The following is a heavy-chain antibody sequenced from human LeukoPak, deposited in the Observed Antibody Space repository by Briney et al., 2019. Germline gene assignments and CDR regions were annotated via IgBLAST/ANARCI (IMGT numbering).Heavy chain of an antibody. CDR2: INHSGST. J-gene: IGHJ5*02. CDR3: ARGGHSYGFGRT. CDR1: GGSFSGYY. Sequence: SETLSLTCAVYGGSFSGYYWSWIRQPPGKGLEWIGEINHSGSTNYNPSLKSRVTISVDTSKNQFSLELSSVTAADTAVYYCARGGHSYGFGRTWGQGTLVTVSS. V-gene: IGHV4-34*01. D-gene: IGHD5-18*01.